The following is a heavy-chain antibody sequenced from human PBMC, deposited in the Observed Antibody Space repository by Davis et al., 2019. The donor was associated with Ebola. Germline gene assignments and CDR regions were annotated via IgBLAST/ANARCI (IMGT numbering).Heavy chain of an antibody. CDR2: ISAYNGNT. CDR3: ARDSTTVTTVYYYGMDV. D-gene: IGHD4-17*01. J-gene: IGHJ6*02. CDR1: GGTFSSYA. Sequence: ASVNVSCKASGGTFSSYAISWVRQAPGQGLEWMGWISAYNGNTNYAQKLQGRVTMTTDTSTSTAYMELRSLRSDDAAVYYCARDSTTVTTVYYYGMDVWGQGTTVTVSS. V-gene: IGHV1-18*01.